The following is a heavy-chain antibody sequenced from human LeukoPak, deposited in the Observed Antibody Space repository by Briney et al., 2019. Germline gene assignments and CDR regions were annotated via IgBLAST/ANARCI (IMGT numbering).Heavy chain of an antibody. CDR1: GYTFSSYA. D-gene: IGHD3-9*01. V-gene: IGHV3-23*01. Sequence: GGCLRLSCAASGYTFSSYAMSWVRQAPGKGLEWVSAISGSGGSTYYADSVKGRFTISRDNSKNTLYLQMNSLRAEDTAVYYCAKGYDILTGYFDYWGQGTLVTVSS. CDR2: ISGSGGST. J-gene: IGHJ4*02. CDR3: AKGYDILTGYFDY.